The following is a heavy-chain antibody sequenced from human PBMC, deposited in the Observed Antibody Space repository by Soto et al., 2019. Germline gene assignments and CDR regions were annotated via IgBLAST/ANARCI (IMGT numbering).Heavy chain of an antibody. J-gene: IGHJ6*03. CDR3: ATFWSGYYDYYYYMDV. Sequence: SETLSVTCTVSGGSISSYYWSWSRQPPWKGLEWIGYIYYSGSTNYNPSLKSRVTISVDTSKNQFSLKLSSVTAADTAVYYCATFWSGYYDYYYYMDVWGKGTTVTVSS. CDR2: IYYSGST. V-gene: IGHV4-59*08. CDR1: GGSISSYY. D-gene: IGHD3-3*01.